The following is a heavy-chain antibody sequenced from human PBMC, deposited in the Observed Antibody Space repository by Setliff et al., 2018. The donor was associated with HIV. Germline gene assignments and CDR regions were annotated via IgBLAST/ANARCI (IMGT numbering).Heavy chain of an antibody. V-gene: IGHV3-7*01. Sequence: GGSVRLSCAASRFTFSNYWMNWVRQAPGKGLEWVANIKQDGSEKYYVDSVKSRFTISRDNAKNSLYLQMNSLRAEDTAVYYCARSFWGFVRNAASDIWGQGTMVTVSS. CDR1: RFTFSNYW. D-gene: IGHD3-16*01. J-gene: IGHJ3*02. CDR2: IKQDGSEK. CDR3: ARSFWGFVRNAASDI.